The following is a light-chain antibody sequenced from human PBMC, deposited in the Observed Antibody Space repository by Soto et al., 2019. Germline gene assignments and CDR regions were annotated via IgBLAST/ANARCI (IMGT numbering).Light chain of an antibody. Sequence: DIQMTQSPSTLSASVGDRVTITCRASQSITGWLAWYQQKPGKAPKLLIYDASSLESGVPSRFSGSGSGTEFTLTISSLQPDDFATYYCQQYNTYWTLGQGTKVEIK. J-gene: IGKJ1*01. CDR1: QSITGW. CDR2: DAS. V-gene: IGKV1-5*01. CDR3: QQYNTYWT.